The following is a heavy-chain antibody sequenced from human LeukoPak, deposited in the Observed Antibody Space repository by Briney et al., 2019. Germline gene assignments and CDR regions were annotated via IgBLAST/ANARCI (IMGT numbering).Heavy chain of an antibody. CDR1: GDSISTTAYY. CDR3: ARGSTYYYDSSGYNYLYYFDY. Sequence: SETLSLTCAVFGDSISTTAYYWGWIRQPPGKGLDWIGSIHYSGTTHYNPSLKSRVTISLDTSKNQFSLKLSSVTAADTAVYYCARGSTYYYDSSGYNYLYYFDYWGQGTLVTVSS. V-gene: IGHV4-39*07. CDR2: IHYSGTT. J-gene: IGHJ4*02. D-gene: IGHD3-22*01.